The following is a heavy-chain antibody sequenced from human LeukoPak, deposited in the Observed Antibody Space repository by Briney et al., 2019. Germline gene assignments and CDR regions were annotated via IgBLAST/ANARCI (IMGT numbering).Heavy chain of an antibody. V-gene: IGHV3-33*08. D-gene: IGHD1-26*01. CDR1: GFIFTTYS. J-gene: IGHJ4*02. CDR2: IWYDGTNN. Sequence: GGSLRLSCAASGFIFTTYSMTWGRQAPGKGLDWGAVIWYDGTNNYYEDSVKGRFTISRDNAKNTLFLQMLNLRPEDTAVYYCARSGRYSGHYYLDNWGQGTPVSVSS. CDR3: ARSGRYSGHYYLDN.